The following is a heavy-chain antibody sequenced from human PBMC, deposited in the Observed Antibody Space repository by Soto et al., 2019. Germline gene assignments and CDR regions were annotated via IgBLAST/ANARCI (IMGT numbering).Heavy chain of an antibody. CDR3: ARAPGYCSGGSCYSGHHFDY. J-gene: IGHJ4*02. CDR2: IKQDGSEK. D-gene: IGHD2-15*01. Sequence: PGGSLRLSCASSGFTFSSYWMSWVRQAPGKGLEWVANIKQDGSEKYYVDSVKGRFTISRDNAKNSLYLQMNSLRAEDTAVYYCARAPGYCSGGSCYSGHHFDYWGQGTLVTVSS. CDR1: GFTFSSYW. V-gene: IGHV3-7*05.